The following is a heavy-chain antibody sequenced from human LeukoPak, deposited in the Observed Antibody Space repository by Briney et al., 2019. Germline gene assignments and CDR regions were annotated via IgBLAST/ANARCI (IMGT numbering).Heavy chain of an antibody. CDR2: ISGSGGST. J-gene: IGHJ5*02. CDR3: AKDGFEILGFDP. D-gene: IGHD3-9*01. Sequence: PGGSLRLSCAASGFTFSSYGMSWVRQAPGKGLEWVSAISGSGGSTYYADSVKGRFTISRDNSKNTLYLQINSLRAEDTAVYYCAKDGFEILGFDPWGQGTLVTVSS. V-gene: IGHV3-23*01. CDR1: GFTFSSYG.